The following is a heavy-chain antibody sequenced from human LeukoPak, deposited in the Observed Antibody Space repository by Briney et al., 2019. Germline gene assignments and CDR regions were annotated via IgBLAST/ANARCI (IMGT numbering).Heavy chain of an antibody. D-gene: IGHD3-22*01. CDR3: ARLGGDNYYDSSGYYGN. CDR2: IYYSGNT. Sequence: SETLSLTCTVSGGSISNHYWSWIRQPPGKGLEWIGNIYYSGNTNYKSSLQSRVTISVGTSKNRFSLQLTSVTAADTAVYYCARLGGDNYYDSSGYYGNWGQGILVTVSS. CDR1: GGSISNHY. J-gene: IGHJ4*02. V-gene: IGHV4-59*08.